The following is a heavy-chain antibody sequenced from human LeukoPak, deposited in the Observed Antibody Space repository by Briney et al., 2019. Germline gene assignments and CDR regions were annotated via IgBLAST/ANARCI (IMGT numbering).Heavy chain of an antibody. CDR1: GFTVSSNY. CDR3: AKGQGYCSSTSCHNWFDP. D-gene: IGHD2-2*01. Sequence: GGSLRLSCAASGFTVSSNYMSWVRQAPGKGLEWVSAISGSGGSTYYADSVKGRFTISRDNSKNTLYLQMNSLRAEDTAVYYCAKGQGYCSSTSCHNWFDPWGQGTLVTVSS. J-gene: IGHJ5*02. CDR2: ISGSGGST. V-gene: IGHV3-23*01.